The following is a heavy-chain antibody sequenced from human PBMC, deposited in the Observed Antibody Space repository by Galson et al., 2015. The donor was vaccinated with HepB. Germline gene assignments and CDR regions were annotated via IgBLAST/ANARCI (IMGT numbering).Heavy chain of an antibody. V-gene: IGHV4-59*08. Sequence: ETLSLTCTVSGGSVSSYYWTWIRQPPGKGLEWIGYVYYSGSTNYNPSLKSRVTISVDTSQNQFSLKLSSVIAADTAVYYCARSKDGTSYYYGDFDHWGQGTLVTVSS. D-gene: IGHD3-22*01. J-gene: IGHJ4*02. CDR2: VYYSGST. CDR1: GGSVSSYY. CDR3: ARSKDGTSYYYGDFDH.